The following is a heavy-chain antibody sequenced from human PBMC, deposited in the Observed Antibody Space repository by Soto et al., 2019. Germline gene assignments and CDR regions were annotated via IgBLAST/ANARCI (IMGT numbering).Heavy chain of an antibody. CDR1: GDTFNFYT. J-gene: IGHJ4*02. D-gene: IGHD3-10*01. CDR2: IIPMLGMS. Sequence: QVQLVQSGAEVKKPGSSVKVSCTASGDTFNFYTISWVRQAPGQGLEWMGRIIPMLGMSNYAQNFQGRVTMSADKSTSTAYMELSSLRSEDTALYYCATNYGSGSAHFDNWGQGTLGTVSS. V-gene: IGHV1-69*02. CDR3: ATNYGSGSAHFDN.